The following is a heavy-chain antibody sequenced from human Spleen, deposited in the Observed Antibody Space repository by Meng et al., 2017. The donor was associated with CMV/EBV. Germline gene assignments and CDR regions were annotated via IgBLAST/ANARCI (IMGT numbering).Heavy chain of an antibody. V-gene: IGHV3-74*01. CDR3: TRGACSGGSCYITGFDY. D-gene: IGHD2-15*01. CDR1: FTFSMYW. Sequence: FTFSMYWMHWVRQSPGKGLVWVSRINSEGSTTNYADSVKGRFTISRDNAKNTLYLQMNSLRAEDTAVYYCTRGACSGGSCYITGFDYWGQGTLVTVSS. CDR2: INSEGSTT. J-gene: IGHJ4*02.